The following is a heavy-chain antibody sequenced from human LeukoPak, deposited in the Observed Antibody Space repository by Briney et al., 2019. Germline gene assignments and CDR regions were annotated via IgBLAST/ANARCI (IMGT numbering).Heavy chain of an antibody. CDR3: ARDGDYAYGMDV. CDR2: ISSSGSTI. V-gene: IGHV3-48*03. CDR1: GFTFSSYE. Sequence: GGSQRLSCAASGFTFSSYEMNWVRQAPGKGLEWVSYISSSGSTIYYADSVKGQFTISRDNAKNSLYLQMNSLRAEDTAVYYCARDGDYAYGMDVWGQGTTVTVSS. D-gene: IGHD4-17*01. J-gene: IGHJ6*02.